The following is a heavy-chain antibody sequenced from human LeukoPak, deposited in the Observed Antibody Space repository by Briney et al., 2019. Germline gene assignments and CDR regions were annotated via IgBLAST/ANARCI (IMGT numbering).Heavy chain of an antibody. CDR1: GYTLTELS. CDR2: FDPEDGET. D-gene: IGHD1-26*01. J-gene: IGHJ4*02. Sequence: ASVKVSCKVSGYTLTELSMHWVRRAPGKGLEWMGGFDPEDGETIYAQKFQGRVTMTEDTSTDTAYMELSSLRSEDTAVYYCATGIPLSGGSYHDFDYWGQGTLVTVSS. CDR3: ATGIPLSGGSYHDFDY. V-gene: IGHV1-24*01.